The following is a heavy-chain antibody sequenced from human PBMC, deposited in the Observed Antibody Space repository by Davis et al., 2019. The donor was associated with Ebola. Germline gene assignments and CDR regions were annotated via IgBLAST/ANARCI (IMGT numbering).Heavy chain of an antibody. Sequence: ASVKVSCKASGYTFTNYYMHWVRQAPGQGLEWMGWISTYNGITHYAQRLQGRVTMTTDTSTSTAYMELRSLGSDDTAIYYCARDSFCTYGVCNDRDFDYWGQGTLVTVSS. CDR1: GYTFTNYY. CDR2: ISTYNGIT. J-gene: IGHJ4*02. CDR3: ARDSFCTYGVCNDRDFDY. V-gene: IGHV1-18*04. D-gene: IGHD2-8*01.